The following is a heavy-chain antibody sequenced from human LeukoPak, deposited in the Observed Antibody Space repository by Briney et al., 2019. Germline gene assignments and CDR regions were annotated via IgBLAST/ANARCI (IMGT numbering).Heavy chain of an antibody. D-gene: IGHD4-11*01. CDR3: ARGGTPSPINLYSNYSVLCYFDY. CDR2: ISYDGSNK. Sequence: GGFLRLSCAASGFTFSSYAMHWVRQAPGKGLEWVAVISYDGSNKYYADSVKGRFTISRDNSKNTLYLQMNSLRAEDTAVYYCARGGTPSPINLYSNYSVLCYFDYWGQGTLVTVSS. CDR1: GFTFSSYA. J-gene: IGHJ4*02. V-gene: IGHV3-30-3*01.